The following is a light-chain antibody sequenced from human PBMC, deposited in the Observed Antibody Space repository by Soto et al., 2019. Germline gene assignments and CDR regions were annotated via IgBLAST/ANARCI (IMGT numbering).Light chain of an antibody. V-gene: IGLV1-40*01. CDR2: GNS. CDR3: QSYDGSLSGFYV. CDR1: SSNIGAGYD. Sequence: QPVLTQPPSVSGAPGQRVTISCTGSSSNIGAGYDVHWYQQLPGTAPKLLIYGNSNRPSGVPDRFSGSKSGTSASLAITGLQAEDEADYYCQSYDGSLSGFYVFGTGTKLTVL. J-gene: IGLJ1*01.